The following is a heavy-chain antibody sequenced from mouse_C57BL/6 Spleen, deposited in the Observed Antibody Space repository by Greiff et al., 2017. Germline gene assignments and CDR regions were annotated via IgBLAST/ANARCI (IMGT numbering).Heavy chain of an antibody. V-gene: IGHV14-4*01. CDR2: IDPENGDT. CDR3: PRGYGAPAGAMGD. J-gene: IGHJ4*01. D-gene: IGHD1-1*01. CDR1: GFTFKDDY. Sequence: EVQLQQSGAELVRPGASVKLSCTASGFTFKDDYMHWVKQRPEKGLEWIGWIDPENGDTEYASKFQGKATFTADTSSNTAYLQLSSLTSEDTAVYYCPRGYGAPAGAMGDWGQGTSVTVSS.